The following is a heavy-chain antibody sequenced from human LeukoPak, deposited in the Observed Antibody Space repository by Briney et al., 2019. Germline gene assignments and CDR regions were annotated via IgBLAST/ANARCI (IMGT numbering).Heavy chain of an antibody. Sequence: ETLSLTCAVSGYSISSGYYWGWIRQPPGKGLEWVSSISSSSSYIYYADSVKGRFTISRDNAKNSLYLQMNSLRAEDTAVYYCARWAGFDYGDYGGGDYWGQGTLVTVSS. CDR3: ARWAGFDYGDYGGGDY. D-gene: IGHD4-17*01. V-gene: IGHV3-21*01. J-gene: IGHJ4*02. CDR2: ISSSSSYI. CDR1: GYSISSGYY.